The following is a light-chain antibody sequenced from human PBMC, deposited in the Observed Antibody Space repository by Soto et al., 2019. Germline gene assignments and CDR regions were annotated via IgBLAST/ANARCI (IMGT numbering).Light chain of an antibody. Sequence: DIVMTQSPDSLAVSLGERATINCKSSQSILYSSNNKNYLAWYQQKPGQPPKLLIYWASTRESGVPDRFSGSGSGTDFILKISRVEAEDVGVYYCMQTIQLPQNTFGQGTRLEIK. CDR1: QSILYSSNNKNY. CDR3: MQTIQLPQNT. CDR2: WAS. J-gene: IGKJ5*01. V-gene: IGKV4-1*01.